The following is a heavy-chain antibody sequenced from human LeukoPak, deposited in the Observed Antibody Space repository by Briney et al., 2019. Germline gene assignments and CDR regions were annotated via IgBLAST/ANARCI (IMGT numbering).Heavy chain of an antibody. Sequence: PSETLSLTCTVSGYSISSGYYWGWIRQPPGKGLEWIGSIYHSGSTYYNPSLKSRVTISVDTSENQFSLKLSSVTAADTAVYYCASVGGSYFAFDIWGQGTMVTVSS. V-gene: IGHV4-38-2*02. CDR3: ASVGGSYFAFDI. CDR2: IYHSGST. CDR1: GYSISSGYY. D-gene: IGHD1-26*01. J-gene: IGHJ3*02.